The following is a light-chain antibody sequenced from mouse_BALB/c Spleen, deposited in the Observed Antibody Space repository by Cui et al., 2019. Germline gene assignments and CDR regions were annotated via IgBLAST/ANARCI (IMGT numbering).Light chain of an antibody. V-gene: IGKV12-44*01. J-gene: IGKJ5*01. CDR2: NAK. CDR1: ENIYCY. CDR3: QHHYGTPLT. Sequence: DIQMTQSPASLSACGGETVTITCRASENIYCYLAWYQQKQGKSPQLLVYNAKTLAEGVPSRFSGSGSGTQFSLKINSLQPEDFGSYYCQHHYGTPLTFGAGTKLELK.